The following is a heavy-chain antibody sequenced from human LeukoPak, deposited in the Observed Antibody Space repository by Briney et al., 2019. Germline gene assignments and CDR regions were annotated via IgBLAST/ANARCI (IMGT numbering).Heavy chain of an antibody. V-gene: IGHV3-23*01. Sequence: PGGSLRLSCAASGFTFSSYAMSWVRQAPGKGLEWVSAISGSGGSTYYADSVKGRFTISRDNTKNTLYLQMNSLRAEDTAVYYCAKVKYDSSGYFHYWGQGTLVTVSS. J-gene: IGHJ4*02. CDR1: GFTFSSYA. CDR2: ISGSGGST. D-gene: IGHD3-22*01. CDR3: AKVKYDSSGYFHY.